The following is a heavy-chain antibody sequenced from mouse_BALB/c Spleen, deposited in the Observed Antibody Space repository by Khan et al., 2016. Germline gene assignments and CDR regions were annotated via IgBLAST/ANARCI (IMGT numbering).Heavy chain of an antibody. Sequence: VQLQESGAELVRPGTSVKVSCKASGYAFTNYLIEWVKQRPGQGLEWIGVINPGSGGTNYNEKFKGKATLTADKSSSTAYMQLSSLTSDDAAVDFCARADYYGSSGAYWGQGTLVTVSA. D-gene: IGHD1-1*01. J-gene: IGHJ3*01. V-gene: IGHV1-54*01. CDR2: INPGSGGT. CDR3: ARADYYGSSGAY. CDR1: GYAFTNYL.